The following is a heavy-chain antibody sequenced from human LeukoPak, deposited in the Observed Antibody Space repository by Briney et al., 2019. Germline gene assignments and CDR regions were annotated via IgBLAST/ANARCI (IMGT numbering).Heavy chain of an antibody. D-gene: IGHD6-13*01. J-gene: IGHJ4*02. CDR2: ISNNGRNK. Sequence: GGSLRLSCAASGFTFSTYAIHWVRQAPGKGLEWVAFISNNGRNKDYADSVKGRFTISRDNSKNTLYLQMNSLRAEDTAVYYCARDWIAAAGSSNWGQGTLVTVSS. CDR1: GFTFSTYA. V-gene: IGHV3-30*14. CDR3: ARDWIAAAGSSN.